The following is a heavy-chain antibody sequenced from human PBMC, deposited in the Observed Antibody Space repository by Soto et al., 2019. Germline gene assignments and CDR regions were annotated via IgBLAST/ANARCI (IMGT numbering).Heavy chain of an antibody. CDR1: GGSISSYY. D-gene: IGHD3-3*01. J-gene: IGHJ4*02. CDR3: AGSLGRYYDFWSGYYLSY. V-gene: IGHV4-59*01. CDR2: IYYSGST. Sequence: SETLSLTCTVSGGSISSYYWSWIRQPPGKGLEWIGYIYYSGSTNYNPSLKSRVTISVDTSKSQFSLKLSSVTAADTAVYYCAGSLGRYYDFWSGYYLSYWGQGTLVTVSS.